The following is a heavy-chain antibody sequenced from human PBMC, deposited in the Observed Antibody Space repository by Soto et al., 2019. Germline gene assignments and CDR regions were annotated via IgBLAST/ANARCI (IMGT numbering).Heavy chain of an antibody. Sequence: QVQLVESGGGVVQPGRSLRLSCAASGFTFSSYGMHWVRQAPGKGLEWVAVISYDGSNKYYADSVKGRFTISRDNSKNTLYLQMNSLRAEDTAVYYCAKVPYSYVQDPFDYWGQGTLVTVSS. CDR2: ISYDGSNK. CDR3: AKVPYSYVQDPFDY. J-gene: IGHJ4*02. D-gene: IGHD5-18*01. CDR1: GFTFSSYG. V-gene: IGHV3-30*18.